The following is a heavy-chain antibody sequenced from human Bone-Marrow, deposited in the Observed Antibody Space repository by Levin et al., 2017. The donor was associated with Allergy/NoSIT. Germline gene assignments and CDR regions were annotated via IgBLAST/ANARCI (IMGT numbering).Heavy chain of an antibody. CDR3: AKDLLYFYGSGSYDF. V-gene: IGHV3-21*04. J-gene: IGHJ4*02. CDR1: GFTFSDYS. D-gene: IGHD3-10*01. Sequence: GESLKISCIVSGFTFSDYSVYWVRQAPGKGLEWISSISSDSSDLYYADSVKGRFTISRDNSKNRLYLQMYSLRAEDTAVYYCAKDLLYFYGSGSYDFWGQGTLVTVSS. CDR2: ISSDSSDL.